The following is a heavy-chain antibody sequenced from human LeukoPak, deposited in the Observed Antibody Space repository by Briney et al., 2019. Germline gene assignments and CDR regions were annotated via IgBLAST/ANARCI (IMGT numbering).Heavy chain of an antibody. J-gene: IGHJ4*02. CDR2: ISWNSGSI. CDR3: AKSIAGNPQTYFDY. Sequence: GRSLRLSCAASGFTFDDYAMHWVRQAPGKGLEWVSGISWNSGSIGYADSVKGRFTISRDNAKNSLNLQMNSLRAEDTALYYCAKSIAGNPQTYFDYWGQGTLVTVSS. CDR1: GFTFDDYA. V-gene: IGHV3-9*01. D-gene: IGHD4-23*01.